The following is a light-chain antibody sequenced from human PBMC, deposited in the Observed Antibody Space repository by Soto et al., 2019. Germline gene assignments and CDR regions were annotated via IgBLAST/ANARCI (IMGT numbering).Light chain of an antibody. CDR3: QQYAGSPRT. CDR1: LSISRY. Sequence: IGFAQSSGTLSLSPGERATLSCMASLSISRYLAWYQHQPGQAPRLLIYGASSRATGIPDRFTGSGSGTDFTLTINRVEPEDFAVYFCQQYAGSPRTFGQGTKVDIK. V-gene: IGKV3-20*01. J-gene: IGKJ1*01. CDR2: GAS.